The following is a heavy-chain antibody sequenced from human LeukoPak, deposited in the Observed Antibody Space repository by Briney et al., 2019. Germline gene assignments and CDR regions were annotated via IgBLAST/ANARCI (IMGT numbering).Heavy chain of an antibody. J-gene: IGHJ4*02. CDR3: ARANSLGY. CDR2: ISTSSSYI. D-gene: IGHD2/OR15-2a*01. Sequence: GGSLRLSCAASGFTVSSNYMTWVRQAPGKGLEWVSSISTSSSYIDYADSVKGRFTISRDNAKNSLYLQMNSLRVQDTAVYYCARANSLGYWGQGTLVTVSS. CDR1: GFTVSSNY. V-gene: IGHV3-21*01.